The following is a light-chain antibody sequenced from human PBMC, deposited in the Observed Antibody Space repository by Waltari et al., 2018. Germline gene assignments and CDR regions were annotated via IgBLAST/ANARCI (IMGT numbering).Light chain of an antibody. J-gene: IGKJ1*01. Sequence: DIVMTQSPLSLPVTPGEPASISCRSSQCLLHSNGYNYLDWYLQKPGQSPQLLIYLGSNRASGVPDRFSGRGSGTDFTLKISRVDAEDVGVYYCMQALQTPWTFGQGTKVEIK. CDR1: QCLLHSNGYNY. CDR2: LGS. V-gene: IGKV2-28*01. CDR3: MQALQTPWT.